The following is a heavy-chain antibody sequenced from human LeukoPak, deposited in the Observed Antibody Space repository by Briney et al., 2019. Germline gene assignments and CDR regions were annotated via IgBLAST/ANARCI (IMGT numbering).Heavy chain of an antibody. D-gene: IGHD6-19*01. V-gene: IGHV1-18*01. Sequence: ASVKVSCKASGYTFTDYAISWVRQAPGQGLEWMGWISPYNGNTNYAQKLQGRVTMTTDTSTSAAYMELRGLRSDDTAVYYCARGGSGWYSHSWGQGTLVTVSS. CDR3: ARGGSGWYSHS. J-gene: IGHJ4*02. CDR1: GYTFTDYA. CDR2: ISPYNGNT.